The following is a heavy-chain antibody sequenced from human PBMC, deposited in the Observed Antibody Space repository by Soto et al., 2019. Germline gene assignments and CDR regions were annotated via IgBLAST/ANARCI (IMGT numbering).Heavy chain of an antibody. CDR2: IYYSGST. CDR3: VRLIGNSWLDF. Sequence: TLSLPCTVSGGSISSGGYYWSWIRQHPGKGLEWIGYIYYSGSTYYNPSLKSRITINPDTSKNQFSLHLNSVTPEDTAVYYCVRLIGNSWLDFWGQGTLVTVSS. CDR1: GGSISSGGYY. J-gene: IGHJ5*01. D-gene: IGHD2-8*01. V-gene: IGHV4-31*08.